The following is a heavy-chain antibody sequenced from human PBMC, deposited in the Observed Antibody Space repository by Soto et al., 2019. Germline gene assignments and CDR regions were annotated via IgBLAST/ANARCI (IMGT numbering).Heavy chain of an antibody. V-gene: IGHV3-30-3*01. J-gene: IGHJ4*02. CDR2: ISYDGSNK. CDR3: ARDGNYYDSSGYYGN. Sequence: GGSLRLSCAASGFAFSSYAMHWVRQAPGKGLEWVAVISYDGSNKYYADSVKGRFTISRDNSKNTLYLQMNSLRAEDTAVYYCARDGNYYDSSGYYGNWGQGTLVTVSS. CDR1: GFAFSSYA. D-gene: IGHD3-22*01.